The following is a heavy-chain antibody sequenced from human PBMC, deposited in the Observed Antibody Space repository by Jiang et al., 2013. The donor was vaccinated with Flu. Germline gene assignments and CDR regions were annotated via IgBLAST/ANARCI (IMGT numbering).Heavy chain of an antibody. Sequence: SFYWSWIRQPQGRDWTGIGYIAYSGTTDYNPPSRVESPSLLTSPRTRLSLKLSSVTAADTAVYYCARHFDTSYYYVDGISHGLDVWGPGTTVSVSS. V-gene: IGHV4-59*08. CDR1: SFY. CDR2: IAYSGTT. D-gene: IGHD3-22*01. J-gene: IGHJ6*02. CDR3: ARHFDTSYYYVDGISHGLDV.